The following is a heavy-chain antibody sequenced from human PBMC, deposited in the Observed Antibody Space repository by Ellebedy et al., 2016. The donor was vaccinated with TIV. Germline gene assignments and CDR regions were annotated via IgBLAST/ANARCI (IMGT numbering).Heavy chain of an antibody. J-gene: IGHJ4*02. CDR1: GYTFTSYG. V-gene: IGHV1-18*01. D-gene: IGHD3-10*01. CDR3: ATVPPLAMVRGVIIEDYFDY. CDR2: ISAYNGNT. Sequence: ASVKVSXXASGYTFTSYGISWVRQAPGQGLEWMGWISAYNGNTNYAQKLQGRVTMTTDTSTSTAYMELRSLRSDDTAVYYCATVPPLAMVRGVIIEDYFDYWGQGTLVTVSS.